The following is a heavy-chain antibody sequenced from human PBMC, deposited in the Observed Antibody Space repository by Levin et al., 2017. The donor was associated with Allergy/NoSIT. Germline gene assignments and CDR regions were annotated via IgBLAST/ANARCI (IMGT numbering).Heavy chain of an antibody. Sequence: GESLKISCKASGYTFTNHAIHWVRQAPGQGLEWMGWIYAGNGNTKYSQKFQGRVTITMDTSASTAYMELSSLRSEDTAVFHCARGHTYGELDYWGQGIRVTVSS. CDR3: ARGHTYGELDY. CDR1: GYTFTNHA. V-gene: IGHV1-3*01. CDR2: IYAGNGNT. D-gene: IGHD5-18*01. J-gene: IGHJ4*02.